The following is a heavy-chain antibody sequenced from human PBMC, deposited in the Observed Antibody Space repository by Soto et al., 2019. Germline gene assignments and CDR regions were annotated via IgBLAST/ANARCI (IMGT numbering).Heavy chain of an antibody. CDR3: AKDLYSGSSHPDY. J-gene: IGHJ4*02. CDR2: ISYDGSNK. V-gene: IGHV3-30*18. Sequence: GGSLRLSCAASGFTFSSYGMHWVRQAPGKGLEWVAVISYDGSNKYYADSVKGRFTISRDNSKNTLYLQMNSLRAEDTAVYYCAKDLYSGSSHPDYWGQGTLVTVSS. D-gene: IGHD1-26*01. CDR1: GFTFSSYG.